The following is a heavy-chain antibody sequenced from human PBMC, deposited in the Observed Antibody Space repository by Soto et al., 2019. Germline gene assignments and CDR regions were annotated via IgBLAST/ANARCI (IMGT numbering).Heavy chain of an antibody. D-gene: IGHD6-13*01. V-gene: IGHV1-18*01. CDR3: ARVFSSRYYPPHWLET. Sequence: XSVKVSCEASAYSFTAHGITWVRQAPGQGLEWMGLITTYSGHTSYSPSLQGRVSMTRDTATSTAYMELKSLRADDTAVYYCARVFSSRYYPPHWLETWGQGTLVTV. J-gene: IGHJ5*02. CDR1: AYSFTAHG. CDR2: ITTYSGHT.